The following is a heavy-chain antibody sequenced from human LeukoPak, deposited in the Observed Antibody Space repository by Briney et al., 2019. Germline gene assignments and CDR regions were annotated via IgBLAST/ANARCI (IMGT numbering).Heavy chain of an antibody. CDR1: GFTVGSNY. D-gene: IGHD5-18*01. J-gene: IGHJ3*02. CDR2: IYSGGST. CDR3: ARVKTAMVDDAFDI. V-gene: IGHV3-53*01. Sequence: TGGSLRLSCAASGFTVGSNYMSGVRQAPGKGLEWVSVIYSGGSTYYADSVKGRFTISRDNSKNTLYLQMNSLRAEDTAVYYCARVKTAMVDDAFDIWGQGTMVTVSS.